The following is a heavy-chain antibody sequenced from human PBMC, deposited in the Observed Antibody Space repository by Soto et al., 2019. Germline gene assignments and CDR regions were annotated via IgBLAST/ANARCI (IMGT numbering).Heavy chain of an antibody. D-gene: IGHD3-22*01. Sequence: SLRLSCVASGFNFDDYAMHRVRQPPGKGLEWVSGINWNSDTVGYADSVKGRFTVSRDNAKGSLLLQMSSLGPEDTAVYFCAMSNSNDLYYHFESWGQGTPVTVSS. V-gene: IGHV3-9*01. CDR1: GFNFDDYA. CDR3: AMSNSNDLYYHFES. CDR2: INWNSDTV. J-gene: IGHJ4*02.